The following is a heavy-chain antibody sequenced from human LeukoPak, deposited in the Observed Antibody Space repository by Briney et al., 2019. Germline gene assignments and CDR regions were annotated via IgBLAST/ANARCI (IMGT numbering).Heavy chain of an antibody. CDR2: ISGSGGST. V-gene: IGHV3-23*01. J-gene: IGHJ4*02. Sequence: QSGGSLRLSCAASAFAFSSYDMSWVRQSPGKGLEWVSAISGSGGSTYYAGSVKGRFTISTDNSKNTLYLQMDSLRAEDTAVYYCAKAETTAGYFWGQGTLVTVSS. D-gene: IGHD4-17*01. CDR1: AFAFSSYD. CDR3: AKAETTAGYF.